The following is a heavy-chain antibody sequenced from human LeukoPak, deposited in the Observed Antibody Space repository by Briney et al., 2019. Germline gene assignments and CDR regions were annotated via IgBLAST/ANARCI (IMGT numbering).Heavy chain of an antibody. CDR3: ARDISSLWFGDKHAFDI. D-gene: IGHD3-10*01. Sequence: PGGSLRLSCAASGFTFSTYWMSWVRQAPGKGLERVANIKQDESEKYYVDSVKGRFTISRDNSKNTLSLQMNSLRAEDTAVYYCARDISSLWFGDKHAFDIWGQGTMVTVSS. CDR2: IKQDESEK. V-gene: IGHV3-7*01. CDR1: GFTFSTYW. J-gene: IGHJ3*02.